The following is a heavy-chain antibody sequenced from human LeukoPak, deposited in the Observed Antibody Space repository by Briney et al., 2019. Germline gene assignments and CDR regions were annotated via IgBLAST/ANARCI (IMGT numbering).Heavy chain of an antibody. CDR2: IYYSGST. D-gene: IGHD4-11*01. Sequence: SETLSLTCTVSGGSISSGGYFWSWIRQLPGKGLEWIGYIYYSGSTYYNPSLKSRVTISVDTSKNQFSLKLSSVTAADTAVYYCARDGSNWSNDYYHGVDVWGQGTTVTVSS. V-gene: IGHV4-31*03. CDR1: GGSISSGGYF. J-gene: IGHJ6*02. CDR3: ARDGSNWSNDYYHGVDV.